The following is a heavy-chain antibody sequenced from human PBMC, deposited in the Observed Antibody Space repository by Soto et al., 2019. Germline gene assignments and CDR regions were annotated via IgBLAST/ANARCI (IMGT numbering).Heavy chain of an antibody. CDR2: IYHSGTT. J-gene: IGHJ4*02. CDR1: SGSISRSNW. Sequence: LSLTCAVSSGSISRSNWWSWVRQPPGKGLEWIGEIYHSGTTNYNPSLKSRVTISVDKSKNQFSLKLSSVTAADTAVYYCASLKEVANYWGQGTLVTVSS. V-gene: IGHV4-4*02. D-gene: IGHD5-12*01. CDR3: ASLKEVANY.